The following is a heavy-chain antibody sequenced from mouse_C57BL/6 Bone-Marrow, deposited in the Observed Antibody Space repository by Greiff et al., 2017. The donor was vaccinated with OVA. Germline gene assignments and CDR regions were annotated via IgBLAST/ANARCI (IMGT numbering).Heavy chain of an antibody. CDR2: IDPSDSYT. CDR1: GYTFTSYW. D-gene: IGHD2-4*01. J-gene: IGHJ2*01. V-gene: IGHV1-50*01. CDR3: AREGIYYDSYDY. Sequence: VHLVESGAELVKPGASVKLSCKASGYTFTSYWMQWVKQRPGQGLEWIGEIDPSDSYTNYNQKFKGKATLTVDTSSSTAYMQLSSLTSEDSAVYYCAREGIYYDSYDYWGQGTTLTVSS.